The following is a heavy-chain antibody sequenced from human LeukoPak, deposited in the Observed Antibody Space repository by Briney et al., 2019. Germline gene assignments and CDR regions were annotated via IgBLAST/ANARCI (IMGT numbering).Heavy chain of an antibody. CDR3: ARRVVNNRNWYFNL. J-gene: IGHJ2*01. CDR2: IYPGDSDT. D-gene: IGHD4-23*01. V-gene: IGHV5-51*01. Sequence: GESLKISCKGSGYSFTRNWIGWVRPMPGKGLEWMGIIYPGDSDTRYSPSFQGQVTISAGKSINTAYLQWSSLKASDTAMYYCARRVVNNRNWYFNLWGRGTLVTVSS. CDR1: GYSFTRNW.